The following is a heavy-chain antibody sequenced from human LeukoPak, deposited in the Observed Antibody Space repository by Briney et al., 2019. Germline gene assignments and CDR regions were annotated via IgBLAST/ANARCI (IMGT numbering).Heavy chain of an antibody. CDR3: ARGGSLLRGMRSWFDP. V-gene: IGHV3-30*04. CDR1: GIIFSNNA. CDR2: ISFDGSTK. J-gene: IGHJ5*02. Sequence: GKSLRLSCEASGIIFSNNAMHWVRQAPGKGLEWVAVISFDGSTKYYGDSVKGRFTISRDNSNNTLSLQMNSLRVEGTAVYYCARGGSLLRGMRSWFDPWGQGTLVTVSS. D-gene: IGHD3-10*01.